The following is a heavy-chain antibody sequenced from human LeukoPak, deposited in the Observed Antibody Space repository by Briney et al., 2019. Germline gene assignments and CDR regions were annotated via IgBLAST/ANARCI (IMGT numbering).Heavy chain of an antibody. CDR1: GFTFSSYA. CDR2: INSDGSST. V-gene: IGHV3-74*01. Sequence: PGGSLRLSCAASGFTFSSYAMSGVRQAPGKGPVWVSRINSDGSSTSYADSVKGRFTISRDNAKNTLYLQMNSLRAEDTAVYYCARRGIAARGNWFDPWGQGTLVTVSS. D-gene: IGHD6-6*01. CDR3: ARRGIAARGNWFDP. J-gene: IGHJ5*02.